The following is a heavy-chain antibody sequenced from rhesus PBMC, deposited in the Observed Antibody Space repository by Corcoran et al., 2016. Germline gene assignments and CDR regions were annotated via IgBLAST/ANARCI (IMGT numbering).Heavy chain of an antibody. CDR1: GGSISSSY. CDR2: MYGGGGRT. Sequence: QLQLQESGSGLVKPSETLSVTCAVPGGSISSSYWSWIRQAPGKGLEWIGSMYGGGGRTNYTPSLESRVTLSVDTSKNRLSLKLSAVTTADTAVYYCAIDLVGGTDYWGQGVLVTVSS. D-gene: IGHD2-27*01. J-gene: IGHJ4*01. CDR3: AIDLVGGTDY. V-gene: IGHV4-169*01.